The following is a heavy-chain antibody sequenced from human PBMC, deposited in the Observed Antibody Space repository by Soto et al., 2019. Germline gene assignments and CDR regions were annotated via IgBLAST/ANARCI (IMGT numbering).Heavy chain of an antibody. V-gene: IGHV1-3*01. J-gene: IGHJ3*02. CDR3: ARDRDGSGWYYAFDI. Sequence: QVQLVQSGAEVKKPGASVKVSCKASGYTFTSYAMHWVRQAPGQRLEWMGWINAGNGNTKYSQKFQGRVTITRDTSASTAYMELSSLRSEDTAVYYCARDRDGSGWYYAFDIWGQGTMVTVSS. CDR2: INAGNGNT. CDR1: GYTFTSYA. D-gene: IGHD6-19*01.